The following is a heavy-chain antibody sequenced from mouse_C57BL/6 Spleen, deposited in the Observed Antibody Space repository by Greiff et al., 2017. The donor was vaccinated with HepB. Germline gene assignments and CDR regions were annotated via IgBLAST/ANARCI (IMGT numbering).Heavy chain of an antibody. CDR1: GYTFTSYW. Sequence: QVQLQQSGAELVKPGASVKVSCKASGYTFTSYWMHWVKQRPGQGLEWIGRIHPSDSDTNYNQKFKGKATLTVDKSSSTAYMQLSSLTSEDSAVYYCAIGYGNYGGFAYWGQGTLVTVSA. CDR2: IHPSDSDT. J-gene: IGHJ3*01. D-gene: IGHD2-1*01. CDR3: AIGYGNYGGFAY. V-gene: IGHV1-74*01.